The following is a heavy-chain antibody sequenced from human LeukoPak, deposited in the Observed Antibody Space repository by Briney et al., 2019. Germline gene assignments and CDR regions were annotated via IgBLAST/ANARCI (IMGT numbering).Heavy chain of an antibody. J-gene: IGHJ4*02. CDR3: AKDGRRLQWLVRGYFDY. Sequence: GGSLRLSCAGSDFSFITYAMSWVRQAPGKGLEWVSYITTSSSTINYADSVKGRFTISRDNAKNSLYLQMNSLRAEDTAVYYCAKDGRRLQWLVRGYFDYWGQGTLVTVSS. CDR1: DFSFITYA. CDR2: ITTSSSTI. D-gene: IGHD6-19*01. V-gene: IGHV3-48*01.